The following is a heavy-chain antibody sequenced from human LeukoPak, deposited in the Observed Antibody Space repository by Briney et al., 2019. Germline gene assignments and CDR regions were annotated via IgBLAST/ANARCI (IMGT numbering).Heavy chain of an antibody. Sequence: GGSLRLSCEASGFTFSDFYMAWIRQAPGRGLQCVSYISHSGAAIHYADSVKGRFTISRDNAKNSLYLQMNSLRAEDTAVYYCARVRDFWSGSSHYWGQGTLVTVSS. CDR1: GFTFSDFY. D-gene: IGHD3-3*01. CDR2: ISHSGAAI. CDR3: ARVRDFWSGSSHY. V-gene: IGHV3-11*04. J-gene: IGHJ4*02.